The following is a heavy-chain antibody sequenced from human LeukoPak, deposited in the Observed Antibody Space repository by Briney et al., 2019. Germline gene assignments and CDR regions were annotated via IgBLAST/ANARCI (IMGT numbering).Heavy chain of an antibody. CDR3: AKGWSGYFRSPFDL. D-gene: IGHD3-3*01. Sequence: GGSLRLSCEAPGFTFSSFAMNWVRQVPGKGLEWVSVVTGDSGTIHYSDSVKGRFTISRGNSKNTLYLQMNNLRAEDTAVYYCAKGWSGYFRSPFDLWGQGTMVTVSS. CDR1: GFTFSSFA. V-gene: IGHV3-23*01. CDR2: VTGDSGTI. J-gene: IGHJ3*01.